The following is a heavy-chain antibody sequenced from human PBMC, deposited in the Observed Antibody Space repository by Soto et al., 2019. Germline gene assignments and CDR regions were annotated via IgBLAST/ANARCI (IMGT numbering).Heavy chain of an antibody. CDR2: FYYSGST. D-gene: IGHD4-4*01. CDR1: GDSISRSAYY. J-gene: IGHJ2*01. CDR3: AKHPFNPLVTPYWYFDI. Sequence: PSETLSLTCTVSGDSISRSAYYWGWIRQFPGKGLEWIGSFYYSGSTYFNPSLKSRVTISADTSRNQLSLRLSSVTATDTATYYCAKHPFNPLVTPYWYFDIWGRGTLV. V-gene: IGHV4-39*01.